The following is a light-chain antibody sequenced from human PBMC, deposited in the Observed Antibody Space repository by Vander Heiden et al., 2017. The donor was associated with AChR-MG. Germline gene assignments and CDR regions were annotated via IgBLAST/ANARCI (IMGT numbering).Light chain of an antibody. J-gene: IGKJ1*01. V-gene: IGKV3-20*01. CDR2: GAS. CDR3: QQYAYSPWT. CDR1: QSVSSGY. Sequence: ETVLTQSPGPLSLSPGERATLSCRASQSVSSGYLAWYQQKPGQAPRLLIYGASTRATGIPDRFSGSGSGTDFTLTISRLEPEDFAVYYCQQYAYSPWTFAQGTKVEIK.